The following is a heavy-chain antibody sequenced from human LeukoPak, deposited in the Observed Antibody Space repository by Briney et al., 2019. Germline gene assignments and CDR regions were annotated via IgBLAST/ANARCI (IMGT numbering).Heavy chain of an antibody. V-gene: IGHV3-11*04. D-gene: IGHD1-26*01. Sequence: PGGSLRLSCAASGFTFNDYYMSWIRQAPGKGLEWVSYISSSGSTTYYADSVKGRFTISRDNAKNSLYLQMNSLRAEDTAVYYCAREVTWEVVPIWGQGTRVTVSS. J-gene: IGHJ3*02. CDR3: AREVTWEVVPI. CDR2: ISSSGSTT. CDR1: GFTFNDYY.